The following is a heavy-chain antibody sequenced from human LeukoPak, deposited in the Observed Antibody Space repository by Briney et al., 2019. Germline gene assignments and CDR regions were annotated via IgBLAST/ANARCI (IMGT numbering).Heavy chain of an antibody. V-gene: IGHV3-48*04. D-gene: IGHD3-9*01. Sequence: GSLRLSCAASGFTFSSYSMNWVRQAPGKGLEWVSYISSSSSTIYYADSVKGRFTISRDNAKNSLYLQMNSLRAEDTAVYYCATLPRSNYDILTGYYSDYFDYWGQGTLVTVSS. CDR1: GFTFSSYS. J-gene: IGHJ4*02. CDR2: ISSSSSTI. CDR3: ATLPRSNYDILTGYYSDYFDY.